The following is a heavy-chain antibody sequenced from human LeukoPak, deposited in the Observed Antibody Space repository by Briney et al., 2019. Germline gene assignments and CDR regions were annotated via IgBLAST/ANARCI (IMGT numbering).Heavy chain of an antibody. Sequence: SGGSVRLSCAASGFTFSSSAMSWVRQAPGQGLEWFSTLSGSDSSTHYADSVKGRFTISRDNSKNTLYLQMNSLRADDTAVYYCAKSGYNRFDYWGQGTLVTVSS. CDR3: AKSGYNRFDY. CDR2: LSGSDSST. V-gene: IGHV3-23*01. CDR1: GFTFSSSA. J-gene: IGHJ4*02. D-gene: IGHD5-24*01.